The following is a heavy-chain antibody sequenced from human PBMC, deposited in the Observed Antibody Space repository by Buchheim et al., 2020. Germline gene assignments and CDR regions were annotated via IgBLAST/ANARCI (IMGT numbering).Heavy chain of an antibody. CDR2: LSSRGSTI. CDR1: GFTFIDYY. D-gene: IGHD2-2*01. Sequence: QVQLVESGGGLVKPGGSLRLSCSASGFTFIDYYMSWIRQAPGRWLEWVSYLSSRGSTIYYADSVKGRFTISRDNAKNSLYLEMNSKSVEDTAVYYCAGDSNYSSSTSCDPAVYDEYLQQWRKGTL. CDR3: AGDSNYSSSTSCDPAVYDEYLQQ. J-gene: IGHJ1*01. V-gene: IGHV3-11*01.